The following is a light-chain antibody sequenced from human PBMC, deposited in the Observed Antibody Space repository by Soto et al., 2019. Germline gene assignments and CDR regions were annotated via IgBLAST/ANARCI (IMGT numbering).Light chain of an antibody. J-gene: IGKJ4*01. CDR2: GAS. CDR1: KSVSSN. CDR3: HQYNNWPFLT. Sequence: VLTQSPATLSVSPGERATLSCRASKSVSSNLAWYQQKPGQTTSLLIYGASTRANGIPARFSNNMYGTEFTLSFSSLQSEDFAVYYCHQYNNWPFLTFGGGTKVDIK. V-gene: IGKV3-15*01.